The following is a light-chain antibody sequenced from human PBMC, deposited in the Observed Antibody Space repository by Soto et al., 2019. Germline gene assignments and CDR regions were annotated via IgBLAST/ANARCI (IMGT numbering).Light chain of an antibody. CDR1: SSDIGRYKF. Sequence: QSALTQPASVSGSPGQSITISCTGTSSDIGRYKFVSWFQQHPGKAPKLMIYEVTNRPSGVSSRFSGSKSGNTASLTISGLQAEDEADYYCSSYTVDVAPYVFGTGTKLTVL. J-gene: IGLJ1*01. CDR3: SSYTVDVAPYV. CDR2: EVT. V-gene: IGLV2-14*01.